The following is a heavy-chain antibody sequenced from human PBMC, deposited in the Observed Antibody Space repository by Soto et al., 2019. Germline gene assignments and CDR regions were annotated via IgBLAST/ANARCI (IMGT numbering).Heavy chain of an antibody. Sequence: GASVKVSCKASGYTFTSYGISWVRQAPGQGLEWMGWISAYNGNTNYAQKLRGRVTMTTDTSTSTAYMELRSLRSDDTAVYYCARDPTYTIFGVEIDYWGQGTLVTVSS. V-gene: IGHV1-18*01. CDR1: GYTFTSYG. CDR3: ARDPTYTIFGVEIDY. D-gene: IGHD3-3*01. J-gene: IGHJ4*02. CDR2: ISAYNGNT.